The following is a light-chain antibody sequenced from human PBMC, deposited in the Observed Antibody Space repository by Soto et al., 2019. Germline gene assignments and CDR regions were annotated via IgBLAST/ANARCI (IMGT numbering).Light chain of an antibody. V-gene: IGKV1-33*01. CDR2: LAS. CDR3: QQYKDYVYT. CDR1: QDIKNY. Sequence: DIQMTQSPSSLSASVGDRVTITCQASQDIKNYLNWYQQKPGKAPKLLMYLASTLETGVPSRFSGGGSGTEFTLTISGLQPDDFATYYCQQYKDYVYTFGQGTKVDIK. J-gene: IGKJ2*01.